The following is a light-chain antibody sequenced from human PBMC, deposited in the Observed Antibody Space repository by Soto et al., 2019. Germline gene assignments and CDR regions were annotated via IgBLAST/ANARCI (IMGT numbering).Light chain of an antibody. CDR1: SSNIGNNY. Sequence: QSVLTQPPSVSAAPGQMVTISCSGSSSNIGNNYVSWYQQLPGTAPKLLIYDNYKRPSGIPDRFSGSKSGTSATLGITGLQTGDEADYYCGTWDSSLSVVFGGGTKVTVL. CDR2: DNY. V-gene: IGLV1-51*01. J-gene: IGLJ3*02. CDR3: GTWDSSLSVV.